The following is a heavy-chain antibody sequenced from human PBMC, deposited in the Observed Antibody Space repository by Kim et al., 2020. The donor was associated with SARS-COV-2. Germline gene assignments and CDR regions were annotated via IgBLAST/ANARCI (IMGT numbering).Heavy chain of an antibody. J-gene: IGHJ3*02. Sequence: GGSLRLSCAASGFTFNNAWMSWVRQAPGMGLEWVGRIKSKTDGGTTDYAAPVKGRFTISRDDSKTTLYLQMNSLKTEDTAVYYCITRRHETYYYDSSGYWDAFDIWGQGTMVTVSS. CDR2: IKSKTDGGTT. CDR1: GFTFNNAW. D-gene: IGHD3-22*01. V-gene: IGHV3-15*01. CDR3: ITRRHETYYYDSSGYWDAFDI.